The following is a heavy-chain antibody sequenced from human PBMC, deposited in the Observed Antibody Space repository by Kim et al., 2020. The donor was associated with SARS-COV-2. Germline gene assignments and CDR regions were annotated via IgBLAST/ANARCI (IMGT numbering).Heavy chain of an antibody. CDR1: GGSISSGGYY. CDR2: IYYSGST. CDR3: ARAPRGGLITFGGVISGGFYY. V-gene: IGHV4-31*03. J-gene: IGHJ4*02. D-gene: IGHD3-16*02. Sequence: SETLSLTCTVSGGSISSGGYYWGWIRQHPGKGLEWIGCIYYSGSTYYNPSLKSRVTISVDTSKNQFSLKLSSVTAADTAVYYCARAPRGGLITFGGVISGGFYYWGQGTLVTVSS.